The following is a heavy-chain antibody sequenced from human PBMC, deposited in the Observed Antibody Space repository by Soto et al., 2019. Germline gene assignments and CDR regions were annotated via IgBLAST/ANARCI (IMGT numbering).Heavy chain of an antibody. V-gene: IGHV1-18*01. D-gene: IGHD1-26*01. Sequence: ASVKVSCKASVYTFTSYGISWVRQAPGQGLEWMGWISAYNGNTNYAQKLQGRVTMTTDTSTSTAYMELRSLRSDDTAVYYCARVTVGATDAFDIWGQGTMVNVSS. CDR2: ISAYNGNT. J-gene: IGHJ3*02. CDR3: ARVTVGATDAFDI. CDR1: VYTFTSYG.